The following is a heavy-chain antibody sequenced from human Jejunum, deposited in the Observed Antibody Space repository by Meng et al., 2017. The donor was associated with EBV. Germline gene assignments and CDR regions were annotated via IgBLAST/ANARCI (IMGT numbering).Heavy chain of an antibody. Sequence: QVQHMQVGVVWLRVSGSLCFTLTVWCGLVSSQYWTWIRRPPGKGLEGIGEIHPSGIANYSPYLRGRVTISVETSKNEFSLKLSSVTAADTAVYYCSRGSDRAKAGIAWGQGTLVTVSS. CDR3: SRGSDRAKAGIA. CDR1: CGLVSSQY. J-gene: IGHJ4*02. D-gene: IGHD3-22*01. V-gene: IGHV4-34*01. CDR2: IHPSGIA.